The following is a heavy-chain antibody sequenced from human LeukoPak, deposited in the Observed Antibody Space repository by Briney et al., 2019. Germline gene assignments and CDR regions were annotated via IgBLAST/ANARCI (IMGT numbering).Heavy chain of an antibody. J-gene: IGHJ3*02. Sequence: GGCLRLSCSASGFTFSSYSMSWVRQAPGKGLEWVSSLSTDTTYMSYADSVKGRFSISRDNAKQSLYLQMNSLRAEDTAVYYCATSLLGASFDTWGQGTMVTVSS. V-gene: IGHV3-21*01. D-gene: IGHD2-15*01. CDR3: ATSLLGASFDT. CDR2: LSTDTTYM. CDR1: GFTFSSYS.